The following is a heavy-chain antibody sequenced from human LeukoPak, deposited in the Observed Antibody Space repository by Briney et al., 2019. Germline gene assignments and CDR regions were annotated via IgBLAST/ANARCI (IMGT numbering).Heavy chain of an antibody. D-gene: IGHD3-22*01. CDR1: GGSFSGYY. CDR3: AREWLLGFFDY. CDR2: INHSGST. J-gene: IGHJ4*02. V-gene: IGHV4-34*01. Sequence: SETLSLTCAVYGGSFSGYYWSWIRQPPGKGLEWIGEINHSGSTNYNPSLKSRVTISVDTSKNQFSLKLSSVTAADTAVYYCAREWLLGFFDYWGQGTLVTVSS.